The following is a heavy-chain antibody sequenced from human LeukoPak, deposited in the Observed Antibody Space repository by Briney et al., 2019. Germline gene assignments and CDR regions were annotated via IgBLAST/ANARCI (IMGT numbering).Heavy chain of an antibody. CDR2: IYYSGSP. Sequence: SETLSLNCTVSGGSISSNYWSWVRQPPGKGLEWIGYIYYSGSPNYNPSLKSRVTISVDTSKNQFSLKLSSVTAADTAVYFCARQLRGEAVAGHLQPFDYWGQGTLVTVSS. V-gene: IGHV4-59*08. CDR1: GGSISSNY. D-gene: IGHD6-19*01. J-gene: IGHJ4*02. CDR3: ARQLRGEAVAGHLQPFDY.